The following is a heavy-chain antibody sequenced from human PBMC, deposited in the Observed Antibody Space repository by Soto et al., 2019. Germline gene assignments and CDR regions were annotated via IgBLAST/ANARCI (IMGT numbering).Heavy chain of an antibody. J-gene: IGHJ5*02. Sequence: QITLKESGPTLVKPTQTLTLTCTFSVFSLSTSGAGVGWIRQPPGKALEWLALIYWDDDKRYSQSLKSRLTITKDTSKNQVVLTTTNMDPVDTATYYCAQVVVVAAINWFDPWGQGTLVTVSS. CDR1: VFSLSTSGAG. D-gene: IGHD2-15*01. CDR2: IYWDDDK. CDR3: AQVVVVAAINWFDP. V-gene: IGHV2-5*02.